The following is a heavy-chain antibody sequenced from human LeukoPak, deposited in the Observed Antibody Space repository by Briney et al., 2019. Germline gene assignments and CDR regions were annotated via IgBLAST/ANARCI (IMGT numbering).Heavy chain of an antibody. CDR3: AREWELLTLDY. J-gene: IGHJ4*02. CDR1: GFTFSSYG. D-gene: IGHD1-26*01. CDR2: IWYDGSNK. V-gene: IGHV3-33*01. Sequence: SGGSLRLSYAASGFTFSSYGMHWVRQAPGKGLEWVAVIWYDGSNKYYADSVKGRFTISRDNSKNTLYLQMNSLRAEDTAVYYCAREWELLTLDYWGQGTLVTVSS.